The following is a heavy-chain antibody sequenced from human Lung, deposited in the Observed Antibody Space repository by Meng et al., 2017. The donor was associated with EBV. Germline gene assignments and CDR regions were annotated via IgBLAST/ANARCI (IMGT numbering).Heavy chain of an antibody. V-gene: IGHV4-31*03. J-gene: IGHJ4*02. CDR1: GGSISSGGYY. Sequence: QVQLQGWGRGLVKPSQTLSLTCTVSGGSISSGGYYWSWIRQHPGKGLEWIGNIYYSGSAYYNPSLKSRVTISVDTSKNHFSLKLSSVTAADTAVYYCARGPSGSYYPSFDYWGQGTLVTVSS. D-gene: IGHD1-26*01. CDR3: ARGPSGSYYPSFDY. CDR2: IYYSGSA.